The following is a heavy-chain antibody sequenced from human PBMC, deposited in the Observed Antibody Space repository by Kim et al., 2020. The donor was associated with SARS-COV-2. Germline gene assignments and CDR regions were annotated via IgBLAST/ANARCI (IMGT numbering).Heavy chain of an antibody. CDR3: ARKPGDEYFDY. J-gene: IGHJ4*02. V-gene: IGHV3-53*01. D-gene: IGHD3-16*01. Sequence: YYADSVKGRFTISRDNSKNTLYLQMNSLRAEDTAVYYCARKPGDEYFDYWGQGTLVTVSS.